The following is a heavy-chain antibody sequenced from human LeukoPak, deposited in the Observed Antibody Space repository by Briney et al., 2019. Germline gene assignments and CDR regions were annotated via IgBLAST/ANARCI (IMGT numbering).Heavy chain of an antibody. CDR1: GFTFSTYA. Sequence: GGSLRLSCAASGFTFSTYAISWVRQAPGKGLDWVSGISCNGDNTYYADSVKGRFTIYRDNSKSRLSLQMNSLRAEDTAVYYCSKYSSSWYVYYGMDVWGQGTTVTVSS. CDR3: SKYSSSWYVYYGMDV. V-gene: IGHV3-23*01. J-gene: IGHJ6*02. D-gene: IGHD6-13*01. CDR2: ISCNGDNT.